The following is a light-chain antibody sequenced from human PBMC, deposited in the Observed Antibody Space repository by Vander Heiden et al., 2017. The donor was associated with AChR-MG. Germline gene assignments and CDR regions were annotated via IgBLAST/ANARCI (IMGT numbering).Light chain of an antibody. J-gene: IGLJ2*01. CDR1: SSEVGTYNL. CDR2: GVS. Sequence: QSALTQPASVSGSPGQSITISCTGTSSEVGTYNLVSWYQQHPGKAPKLMIYGVSKRPSGVADRFSGSKSGNTASLTISGLQTEDEADYYCCSYAGDNTLAFGGGTKLTVL. V-gene: IGLV2-23*02. CDR3: CSYAGDNTLA.